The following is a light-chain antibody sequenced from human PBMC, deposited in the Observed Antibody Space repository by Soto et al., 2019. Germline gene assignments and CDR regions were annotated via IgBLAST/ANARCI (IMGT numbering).Light chain of an antibody. V-gene: IGKV3-15*01. J-gene: IGKJ2*01. CDR1: QSLSSN. CDR2: AAS. CDR3: QQYNNWPPT. Sequence: EIGMTQSPATLSVSPGERVTLSCRASQSLSSNLAWYQQKPGQAPSLLIDAASTRTTGIPARFSGSGSGTEFTLTISSLQSEDFAVYYCQQYNNWPPTFGQGTKVDIK.